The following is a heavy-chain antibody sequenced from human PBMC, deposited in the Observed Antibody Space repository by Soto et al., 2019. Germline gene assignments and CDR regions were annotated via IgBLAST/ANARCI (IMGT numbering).Heavy chain of an antibody. CDR3: AKDWSGYHLHYFDY. CDR2: ISGSGGST. J-gene: IGHJ4*02. Sequence: EVQLLESGGGLVQPGGSLRLSCAASGFTFSSYAMSWVRQAPGKGLEWVSAISGSGGSTYYADFVKGRITISRDNSKNTLYLQMNSLRAEDTAVYYCAKDWSGYHLHYFDYWGQGTLVTVSS. V-gene: IGHV3-23*01. D-gene: IGHD3-3*01. CDR1: GFTFSSYA.